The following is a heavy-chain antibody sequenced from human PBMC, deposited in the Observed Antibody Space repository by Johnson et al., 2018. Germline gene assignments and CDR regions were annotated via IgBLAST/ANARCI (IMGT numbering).Heavy chain of an antibody. CDR3: ARSRRVPAASYYYYGFDV. D-gene: IGHD2-2*01. CDR1: GFTFSNYD. CDR2: IGTAGDT. J-gene: IGHJ6*02. V-gene: IGHV3-13*01. Sequence: VQLVESVGGLVQPGGSLRLSCVASGFTFSNYDMHWVRQATGEGLEWVSAIGTAGDTYYPGFVKGRFTIPRENAKNSLYLQMNSLRAGDTAVYYCARSRRVPAASYYYYGFDVWGQGTTVTVSS.